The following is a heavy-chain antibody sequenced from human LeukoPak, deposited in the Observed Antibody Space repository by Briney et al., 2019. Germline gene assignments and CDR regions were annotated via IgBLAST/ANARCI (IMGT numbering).Heavy chain of an antibody. CDR1: GGSFSGYY. CDR2: INHSGST. CDR3: ARPVSGSSGWDYNY. D-gene: IGHD6-25*01. J-gene: IGHJ4*02. V-gene: IGHV4-34*01. Sequence: PSETLSLTCALYGGSFSGYYWSWVPQPPRKGLGWIGVINHSGSTNSTPSLRTRATISVDTTKNQFSLKLSSVTDADTAVYYCARPVSGSSGWDYNYWGQGTLVTVSS.